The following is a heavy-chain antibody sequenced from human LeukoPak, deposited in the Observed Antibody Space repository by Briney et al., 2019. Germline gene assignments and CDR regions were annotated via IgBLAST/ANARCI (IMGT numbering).Heavy chain of an antibody. D-gene: IGHD6-19*01. Sequence: PSQTLSLTCTVSGGSISSGSYYWSWIRQPAGKGLEWIGRIYTSGSTNYNPSLKSRVTISVDTSKNQISLKLSSVTAADTAVYYCARLPIAVAGTEDYWGQGTLVTVSS. CDR1: GGSISSGSYY. V-gene: IGHV4-61*02. J-gene: IGHJ4*02. CDR2: IYTSGST. CDR3: ARLPIAVAGTEDY.